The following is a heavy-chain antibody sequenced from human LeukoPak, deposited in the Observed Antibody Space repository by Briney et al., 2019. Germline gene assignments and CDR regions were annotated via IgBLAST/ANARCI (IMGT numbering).Heavy chain of an antibody. CDR2: IYPSDSDT. Sequence: GESLKISCRGSGYNFTNYWIGWVRQMPGKGLEWMGIIYPSDSDTRYSPSFRGQVTISADKSISTAYLQWSSLKASGTAMYYCSRHTIAHWYGDYWGQGTLVTVSS. CDR1: GYNFTNYW. V-gene: IGHV5-51*01. J-gene: IGHJ4*02. D-gene: IGHD6-13*01. CDR3: SRHTIAHWYGDY.